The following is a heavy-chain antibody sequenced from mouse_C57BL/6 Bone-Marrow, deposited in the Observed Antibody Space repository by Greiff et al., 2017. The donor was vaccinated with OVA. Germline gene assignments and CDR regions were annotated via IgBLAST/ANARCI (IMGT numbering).Heavy chain of an antibody. D-gene: IGHD2-10*01. CDR2: ILPGSGST. CDR1: GYTFTGYW. V-gene: IGHV1-9*01. J-gene: IGHJ4*01. CDR3: AREEASYYGNLYAMDY. Sequence: QVQLQQSGAELMKPGASVKLSCKATGYTFTGYWIEWVKQRPGHGLEWIGEILPGSGSTNYNEKFKGKATFTEDTSSNTAYMQLSSLTTEDSAIYYCAREEASYYGNLYAMDYWGQGTSVTVSS.